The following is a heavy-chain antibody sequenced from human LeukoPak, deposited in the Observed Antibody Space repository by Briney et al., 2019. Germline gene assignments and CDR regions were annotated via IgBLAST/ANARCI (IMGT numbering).Heavy chain of an antibody. D-gene: IGHD1-1*01. CDR2: IIPIFGTT. Sequence: SVKVSCKASGGTFNSYAISWVRQAPGQGLEWMGGIIPIFGTTNYARKFRGRVTLTADKSTRTAYMELSSLRSEDTAVYYCVRDFMYNTACTGCWGQGTLVTVSS. J-gene: IGHJ4*02. CDR3: VRDFMYNTACTGC. V-gene: IGHV1-69*06. CDR1: GGTFNSYA.